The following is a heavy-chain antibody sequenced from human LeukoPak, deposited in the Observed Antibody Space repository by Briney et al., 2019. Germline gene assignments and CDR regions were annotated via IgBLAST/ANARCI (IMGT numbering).Heavy chain of an antibody. CDR3: AREGHGSGWFPAFDY. V-gene: IGHV3-48*01. Sequence: VYLGGSLRLSCAASGFTFSSYSMNWVRQAPGKGLEWVSYISSSSSTIYYADSVKGRFTISRDNAKNSLYLQMNSLRAEDMAVYYCAREGHGSGWFPAFDYWGQGTLVTVSS. J-gene: IGHJ4*02. CDR1: GFTFSSYS. CDR2: ISSSSSTI. D-gene: IGHD6-19*01.